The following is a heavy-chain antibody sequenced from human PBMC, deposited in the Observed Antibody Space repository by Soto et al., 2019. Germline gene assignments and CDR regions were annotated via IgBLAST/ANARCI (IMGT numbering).Heavy chain of an antibody. J-gene: IGHJ6*02. CDR3: ARDSSGYHIQYSGVADYGMDV. CDR2: ISAYNGNT. D-gene: IGHD3-22*01. V-gene: IGHV1-18*01. CDR1: GYTFTSYG. Sequence: QVQLVQSGAEVKKPGASVKVSCKASGYTFTSYGISWVRQAPGQGLEWMGWISAYNGNTNYAQKLQGRVTMTTDTSTSTAYMELRSLRSDDTAVYYCARDSSGYHIQYSGVADYGMDVWGQGTTVTVSS.